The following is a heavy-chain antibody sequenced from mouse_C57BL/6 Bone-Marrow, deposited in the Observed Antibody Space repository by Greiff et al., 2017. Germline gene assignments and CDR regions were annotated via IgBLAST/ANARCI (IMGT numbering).Heavy chain of an antibody. CDR3: ARRNDGYYYAMDY. D-gene: IGHD2-3*01. Sequence: DVKLVESVAELVRPGASVKLSCTASGFNIKNTYMHWVKQRPEQGLEWIGRIDPANGNTKYAPKFQGKATITADTSSNTAYLQLSSLTSEDTAIYYCARRNDGYYYAMDYWGQGTSVTVSS. CDR1: GFNIKNTY. J-gene: IGHJ4*01. CDR2: IDPANGNT. V-gene: IGHV14-3*01.